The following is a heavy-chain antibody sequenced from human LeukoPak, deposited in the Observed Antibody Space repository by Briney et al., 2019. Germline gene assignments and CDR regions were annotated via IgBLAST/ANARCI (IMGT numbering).Heavy chain of an antibody. CDR2: INPSGGST. Sequence: GASVKVSCKASGYTFTSYDINWVRQATGQGLEWMGMINPSGGSTSYAQKFQGRVTMTRDTSTSTVYMELSSLRSEDTAVYYCARAFLDLYFDYWGQGTLVTVSS. J-gene: IGHJ4*02. CDR1: GYTFTSYD. V-gene: IGHV1-46*01. CDR3: ARAFLDLYFDY.